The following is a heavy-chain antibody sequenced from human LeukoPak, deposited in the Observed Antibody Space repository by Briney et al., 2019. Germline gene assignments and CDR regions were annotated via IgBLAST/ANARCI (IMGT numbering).Heavy chain of an antibody. V-gene: IGHV4-39*01. J-gene: IGHJ4*02. Sequence: SETLSLTCTVSGGSISSSSYYWGWIRQPPGKGLEWIGSIYYSGSTYYNPSLKSRVTISVDMSKNQFSLKLSSVTAADTAVYYCASTSGSYLDYFDYWGQGTLVTVSS. CDR1: GGSISSSSYY. D-gene: IGHD1-26*01. CDR2: IYYSGST. CDR3: ASTSGSYLDYFDY.